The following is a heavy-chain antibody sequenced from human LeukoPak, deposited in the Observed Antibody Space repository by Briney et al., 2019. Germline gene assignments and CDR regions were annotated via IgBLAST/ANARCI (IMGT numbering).Heavy chain of an antibody. Sequence: GSLRLSCAASGFTFSTYWMSWVRQAPGKGLEWVANIKQDGSEKYYVDSVKGRFTISRDNAKNSLYLQMNSLRAEDTAVYYCAGNDYGDPFDYWGQGTLVTVSS. J-gene: IGHJ4*02. CDR1: GFTFSTYW. CDR3: AGNDYGDPFDY. D-gene: IGHD4-17*01. CDR2: IKQDGSEK. V-gene: IGHV3-7*01.